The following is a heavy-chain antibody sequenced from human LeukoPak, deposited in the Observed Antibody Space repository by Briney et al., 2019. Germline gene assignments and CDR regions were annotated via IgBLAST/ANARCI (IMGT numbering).Heavy chain of an antibody. CDR2: IYYSGST. D-gene: IGHD3-9*01. CDR3: ARSLRYFDWLAGFDP. Sequence: PSETLSLTCTVSGGSISSYYWSWIRQPPGKGLEWIGYIYYSGSTNYNPSLKSRVTISVDTSKNQFSLKLSSVTAADTAVYYCARSLRYFDWLAGFDPWGQGTLVTVFS. J-gene: IGHJ5*02. CDR1: GGSISSYY. V-gene: IGHV4-59*01.